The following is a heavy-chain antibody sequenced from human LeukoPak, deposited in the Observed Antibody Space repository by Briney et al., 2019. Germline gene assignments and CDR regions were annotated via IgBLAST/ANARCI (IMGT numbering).Heavy chain of an antibody. CDR3: ARGLFVGNEKYDAFDI. D-gene: IGHD3-10*02. J-gene: IGHJ3*02. Sequence: GASVKVSCKASGYTFSSYDIYWVRQAPGQGLEWVAWMNPNRDSTGYVARLQGRVTVTRNTSTSTVYMELTSLTSEDTAVYYCARGLFVGNEKYDAFDIWGQGTMITVSS. CDR2: MNPNRDST. V-gene: IGHV1-8*01. CDR1: GYTFSSYD.